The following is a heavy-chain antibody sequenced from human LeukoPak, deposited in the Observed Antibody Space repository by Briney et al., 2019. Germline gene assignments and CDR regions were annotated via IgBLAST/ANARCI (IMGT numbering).Heavy chain of an antibody. CDR1: GYTFTSYG. J-gene: IGHJ4*02. D-gene: IGHD5-24*01. V-gene: IGHV1-18*01. CDR3: ARDTSRWLQSQRFDY. CDR2: ISAYNGNT. Sequence: ASVKVSCKASGYTFTSYGISWVRQAPGQGLEWMGWISAYNGNTNYAQKLQGRVTMTTDTSTSTAYMELSSLRSEDTAVYYCARDTSRWLQSQRFDYWGQGTLVTVSS.